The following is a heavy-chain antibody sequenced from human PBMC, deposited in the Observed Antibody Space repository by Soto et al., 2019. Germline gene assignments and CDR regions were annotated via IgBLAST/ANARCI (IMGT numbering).Heavy chain of an antibody. J-gene: IGHJ6*02. CDR1: GDPATSVSDY. CDR2: IYYSGSA. D-gene: IGHD3-10*01. CDR3: ARGVGFGYYYYHMDL. V-gene: IGHV4-61*01. Sequence: SANLSLTWTVSGDPATSVSDYLGRIRQHPGKGLEWIGYIYYSGSADYNPSLGSRVTISIDTSKNQFSLKLTSVTAADTAVHYCARGVGFGYYYYHMDLWGQGTTVS.